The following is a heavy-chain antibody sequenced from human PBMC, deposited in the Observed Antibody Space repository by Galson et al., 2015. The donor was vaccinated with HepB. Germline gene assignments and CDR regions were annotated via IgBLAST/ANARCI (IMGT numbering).Heavy chain of an antibody. D-gene: IGHD3-3*01. CDR2: IIPIFGTA. CDR1: GGTFSSYA. J-gene: IGHJ4*02. CDR3: ARSPEGGFWSGYGRGNFDY. V-gene: IGHV1-69*01. Sequence: SCKASGGTFSSYAISWVRQAPGQGLEWMGGIIPIFGTANYAQKFQGRVTITADESTSTAYMELSSLRSEDTAVYYCARSPEGGFWSGYGRGNFDYWGQGTLVTVSS.